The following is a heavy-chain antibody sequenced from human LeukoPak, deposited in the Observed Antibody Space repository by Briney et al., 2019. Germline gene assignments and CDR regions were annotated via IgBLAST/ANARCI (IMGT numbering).Heavy chain of an antibody. CDR2: IYYSGST. CDR1: GGSIGSYY. CDR3: ARQDSYGYYYYGMDV. J-gene: IGHJ6*02. D-gene: IGHD5-18*01. V-gene: IGHV4-59*12. Sequence: SETLSLTCTVSGGSIGSYYWSWIRQPPGKGLEWIGYIYYSGSTNYNPSLKSRVTISVDTAKDQFSMNLSSVTAADTAVYYCARQDSYGYYYYGMDVWGQGTTVTVSS.